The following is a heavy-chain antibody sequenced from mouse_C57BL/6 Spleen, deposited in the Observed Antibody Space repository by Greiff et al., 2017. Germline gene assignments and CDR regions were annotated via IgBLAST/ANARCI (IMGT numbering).Heavy chain of an antibody. V-gene: IGHV2-3*01. CDR3: AKSDYPYAMDY. J-gene: IGHJ4*01. CDR2: IWGDGST. Sequence: VKVVESGPGLVAPSQSLSITCTVSGFSLTSYGVSWVRQPPGKGLEWLGVIWGDGSTNYHSALISRLSISKDNSMSQVFLKLTMLQTDDTATYYGAKSDYPYAMDYWGQGTSVTVSS. D-gene: IGHD2-4*01. CDR1: GFSLTSYG.